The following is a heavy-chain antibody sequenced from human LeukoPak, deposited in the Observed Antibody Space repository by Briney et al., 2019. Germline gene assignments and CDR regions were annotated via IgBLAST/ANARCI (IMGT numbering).Heavy chain of an antibody. D-gene: IGHD5-12*01. Sequence: GRSLRLSCPASGFTFSNAWMSWVRQAPGKVLEWVGRIKSKANGGTTDYAATVKGSFTISRDDSKNKLYMQMTSLKTEDTAVYYCTTDQGGYDSYFDYWGQGTLVTVSS. J-gene: IGHJ4*02. CDR3: TTDQGGYDSYFDY. CDR1: GFTFSNAW. CDR2: IKSKANGGTT. V-gene: IGHV3-15*01.